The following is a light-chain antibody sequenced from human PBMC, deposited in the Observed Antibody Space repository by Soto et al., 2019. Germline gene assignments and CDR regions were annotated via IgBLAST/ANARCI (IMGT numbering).Light chain of an antibody. V-gene: IGKV3-20*01. Sequence: IALTQSPATVSVSPGDRVTLSCWASQNIYSNLGWYQQKPGQAPRLLIYGASTRATGIPDKFSGSGSGTDFTLTIRRLDPEDFAVYYCQQYDSSPRTFGQGTKVDIK. CDR2: GAS. CDR1: QNIYSN. CDR3: QQYDSSPRT. J-gene: IGKJ1*01.